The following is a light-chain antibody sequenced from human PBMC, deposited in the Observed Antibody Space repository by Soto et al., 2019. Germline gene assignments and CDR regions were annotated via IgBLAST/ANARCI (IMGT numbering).Light chain of an antibody. CDR3: QQSYSLPLT. CDR1: QSISDY. CDR2: GAS. Sequence: DIQMTQSPSSLSAYVGDRVAITCRSRQSISDYLNWYQQKPGKALKLVIYGASNLQSGVPPRFSGSGSGSEFTLTLSGLQPDDFALYFCQQSYSLPLTFGHGTKVDV. J-gene: IGKJ3*01. V-gene: IGKV1-39*01.